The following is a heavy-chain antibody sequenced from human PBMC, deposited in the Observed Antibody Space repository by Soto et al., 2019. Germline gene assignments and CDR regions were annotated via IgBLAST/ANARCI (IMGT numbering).Heavy chain of an antibody. Sequence: QVHLVQSGAEVKKPGSSVKVSCKASGGTFSNHAINWVRQAPGQGLEWMGRIIPIFTTTNYAQKFKGRVTITADESTITAYMELSSMKHDDTAVYYCAREVAADGTFREDVFDIWGQGTLVTVSS. CDR2: IIPIFTTT. CDR3: AREVAADGTFREDVFDI. J-gene: IGHJ3*02. CDR1: GGTFSNHA. V-gene: IGHV1-69*12. D-gene: IGHD6-13*01.